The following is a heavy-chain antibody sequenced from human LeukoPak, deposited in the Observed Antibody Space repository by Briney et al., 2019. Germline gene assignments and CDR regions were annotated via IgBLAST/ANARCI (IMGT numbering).Heavy chain of an antibody. CDR1: GFTLSNYA. V-gene: IGHV3-23*01. Sequence: GGSLRLSCAASGFTLSNYAMSWVRQAPGRGLEWVSAISSSGGDTYSADSVKGRFTISRDNSKNTLHLQMNNLRGEDTAVYHCARQLGYCSDGSCYFDFWGQGTLVTVSS. D-gene: IGHD2-15*01. CDR3: ARQLGYCSDGSCYFDF. CDR2: ISSSGGDT. J-gene: IGHJ4*02.